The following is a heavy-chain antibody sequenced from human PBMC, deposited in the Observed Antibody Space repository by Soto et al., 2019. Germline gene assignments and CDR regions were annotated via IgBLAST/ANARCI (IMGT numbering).Heavy chain of an antibody. CDR3: ASNEPNYYDSSGLDAFAI. CDR2: IYYSGST. Sequence: SETLSLTCTVSGGSISSSSYYWGWIRQPPGKGLEWIGSIYYSGSTYYNPSLKSRVTISVDTSKNQFSLKLSSVTAADTAVYYCASNEPNYYDSSGLDAFAIWGQGTMVTVSS. CDR1: GGSISSSSYY. D-gene: IGHD3-22*01. V-gene: IGHV4-39*01. J-gene: IGHJ3*02.